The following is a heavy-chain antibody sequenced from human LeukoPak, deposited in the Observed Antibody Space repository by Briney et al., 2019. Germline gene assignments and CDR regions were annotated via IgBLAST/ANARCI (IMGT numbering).Heavy chain of an antibody. J-gene: IGHJ4*02. D-gene: IGHD3-16*02. CDR3: AKDLPMITFGGVIVPKPDY. CDR2: IRGSGGST. V-gene: IGHV3-23*01. CDR1: GFTFSSYA. Sequence: GVSLRLSCAASGFTFSSYAMSWVRQAPGKGLEWVSAIRGSGGSTYYADSVKGRFTISRDNSKNTLYLQMNSLRAEDTAVYYCAKDLPMITFGGVIVPKPDYWGQGTLVTVSS.